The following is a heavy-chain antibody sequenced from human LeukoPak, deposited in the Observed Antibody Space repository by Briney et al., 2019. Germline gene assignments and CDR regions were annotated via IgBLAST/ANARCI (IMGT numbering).Heavy chain of an antibody. CDR3: AKDRGPYIGIDNNWLHP. Sequence: GGSLRLSCAAPGFTFNIYGMNWVRQAPGKGLEWVSGISGSGVSTDYADSVKGRFTTSRDNSKNMVYLQMNTLRAEDTATYYCAKDRGPYIGIDNNWLHPWGQGTLVTVSS. CDR2: ISGSGVST. V-gene: IGHV3-23*01. D-gene: IGHD1-26*01. J-gene: IGHJ5*02. CDR1: GFTFNIYG.